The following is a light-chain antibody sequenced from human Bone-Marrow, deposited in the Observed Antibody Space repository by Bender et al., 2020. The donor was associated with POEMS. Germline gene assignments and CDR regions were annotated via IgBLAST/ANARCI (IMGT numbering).Light chain of an antibody. V-gene: IGLV2-14*01. Sequence: QSALTQPASVSGSPGQSVTISCTGTTSDVGGYNYVSWYQQHPDKAPKLIIYEVSNRPSGVSNRFFGFKSGNTASLTISGLQAEDEADYYCSSYTRTTTFVFGTGTKVTVL. J-gene: IGLJ1*01. CDR1: TSDVGGYNY. CDR3: SSYTRTTTFV. CDR2: EVS.